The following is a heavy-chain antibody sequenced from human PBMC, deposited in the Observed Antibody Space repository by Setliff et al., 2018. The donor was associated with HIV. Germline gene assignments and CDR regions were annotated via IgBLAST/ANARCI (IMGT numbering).Heavy chain of an antibody. CDR1: RFIFSSYA. J-gene: IGHJ4*02. V-gene: IGHV3-23*01. CDR2: ISGSGDST. D-gene: IGHD1-26*01. Sequence: TGGSLRLSCAASRFIFSSYAMSWVRQAPGKGLEWVSVISGSGDSTYYADSVEGRFTISRDNSKNTLYLQMNSLRAEDTAIYYCARDVGTVGATLDSWGQGTLVTVSS. CDR3: ARDVGTVGATLDS.